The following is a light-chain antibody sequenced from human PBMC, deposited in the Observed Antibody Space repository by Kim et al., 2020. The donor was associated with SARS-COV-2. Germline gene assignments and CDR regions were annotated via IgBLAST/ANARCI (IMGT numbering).Light chain of an antibody. CDR3: MQGIHPIT. J-gene: IGKJ5*01. V-gene: IGKV2-30*01. CDR2: KVS. CDR1: QSPIYSDGNTY. Sequence: QPASISSRSSQSPIYSDGNTYLNWFQQRPGHSPRRLICKVSNRDAGVPDICSGSGSGTDFTLKISRVEDEDVGVYYCMQGIHPITFGQGTRLEIK.